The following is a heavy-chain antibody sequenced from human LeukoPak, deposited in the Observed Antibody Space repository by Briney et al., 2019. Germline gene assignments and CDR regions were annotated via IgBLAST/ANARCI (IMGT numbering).Heavy chain of an antibody. V-gene: IGHV3-20*04. CDR2: INWSGGST. Sequence: PGGSLRLSCAASGFTFDDYAMSWVRQPPGKGLEWVSGINWSGGSTGYADSVKGRFTISRDNAKNSLYLRMNSLSAEDTALYYCARVYCSSTNCYFYYMDVWGKGTTVTVSS. CDR1: GFTFDDYA. J-gene: IGHJ6*03. D-gene: IGHD2-2*01. CDR3: ARVYCSSTNCYFYYMDV.